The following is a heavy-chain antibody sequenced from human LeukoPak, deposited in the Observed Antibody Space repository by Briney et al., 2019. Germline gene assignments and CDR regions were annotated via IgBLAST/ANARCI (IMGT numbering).Heavy chain of an antibody. V-gene: IGHV4-61*02. Sequence: SETLSLTCTVSGGSISSGSYYWSWIRQPAGKGLEWIGRIYTSGSTNYNPSLKSRVTISVDTSKNQFSLKLSSVTAADTAVYYCAVGGAVYSSSWRDWFDPWGQGTLVTVSS. CDR3: AVGGAVYSSSWRDWFDP. CDR1: GGSISSGSYY. CDR2: IYTSGST. D-gene: IGHD6-13*01. J-gene: IGHJ5*02.